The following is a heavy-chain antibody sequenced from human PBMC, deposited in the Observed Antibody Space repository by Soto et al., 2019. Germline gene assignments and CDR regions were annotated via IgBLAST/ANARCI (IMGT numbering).Heavy chain of an antibody. V-gene: IGHV4-39*01. Sequence: SETLSLTCTVSGGSISSSSYCWGWIRQPPGKGLEWIGSIYYNGITYYNPSLKSRVTLSVDTSKNQFSLNLSSVTAADTVVYYCARGRLVRGNNWFDPWGQGTLVTVSS. D-gene: IGHD3-10*01. CDR2: IYYNGIT. J-gene: IGHJ5*02. CDR1: GGSISSSSYC. CDR3: ARGRLVRGNNWFDP.